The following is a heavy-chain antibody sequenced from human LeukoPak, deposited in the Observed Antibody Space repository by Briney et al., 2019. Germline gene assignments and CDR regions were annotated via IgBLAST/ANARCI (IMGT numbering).Heavy chain of an antibody. Sequence: ASVKVSCKASGYTFTTFDINWVRQATGQGLEWLGWMNPNSGKTGCAQKFQGRLTITWNTSINTAYMELGSLRPEDTAVYYCGRIDYSNAFDIWGRGTMVTVSS. CDR1: GYTFTTFD. V-gene: IGHV1-8*02. CDR2: MNPNSGKT. CDR3: GRIDYSNAFDI. D-gene: IGHD4-11*01. J-gene: IGHJ3*02.